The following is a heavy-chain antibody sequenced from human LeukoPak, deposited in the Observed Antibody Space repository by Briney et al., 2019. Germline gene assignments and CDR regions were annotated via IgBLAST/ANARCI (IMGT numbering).Heavy chain of an antibody. D-gene: IGHD5-18*01. Sequence: SGPGLVKPSETLSLTCTVSGGSISSYYWSWIRQPPGKGLEWIGSIYYSGSTYYNPSLKSRVTISVDTSKNQFSLKLSSVTAADTAVYYCARGQIHLWSPTYIDYWGQGTLVTVSS. CDR3: ARGQIHLWSPTYIDY. J-gene: IGHJ4*02. V-gene: IGHV4-59*05. CDR1: GGSISSYY. CDR2: IYYSGST.